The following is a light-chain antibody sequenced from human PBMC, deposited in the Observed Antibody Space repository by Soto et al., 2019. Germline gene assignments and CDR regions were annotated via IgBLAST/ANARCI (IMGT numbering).Light chain of an antibody. CDR1: SSNIGSNT. CDR3: AAWDGSLNVVL. CDR2: STN. J-gene: IGLJ2*01. Sequence: QSVLTQPPSASGTPGQRVTISCSGSSSNIGSNTVNWYQQLPGSAPKLLMYSTNQRPSGVPDRFSGSKSGTSASLAISGLQSEDEADYYCAAWDGSLNVVLFGGGTKQTVL. V-gene: IGLV1-44*01.